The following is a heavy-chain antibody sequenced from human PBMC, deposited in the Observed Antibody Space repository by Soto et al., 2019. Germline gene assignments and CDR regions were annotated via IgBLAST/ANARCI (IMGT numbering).Heavy chain of an antibody. J-gene: IGHJ4*02. CDR1: GFTFRSYW. Sequence: VQLVESGGGLVQPGGSLTVSCAASGFTFRSYWMHWVRQVPGKGLVWVSSINGDGSTATYADSVKGRFIISRDNAKNMLYLQMNSLTAEDTAVYYCARPRYDGSGTPFDHWGQGTLVTVSS. V-gene: IGHV3-74*01. D-gene: IGHD3-22*01. CDR2: INGDGSTA. CDR3: ARPRYDGSGTPFDH.